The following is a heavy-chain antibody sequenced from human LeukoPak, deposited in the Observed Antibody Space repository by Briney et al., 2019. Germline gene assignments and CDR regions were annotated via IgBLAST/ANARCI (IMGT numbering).Heavy chain of an antibody. J-gene: IGHJ6*02. CDR3: ATRGGDGYKESKAYYYYGMDV. CDR1: GGTFSSYA. CDR2: IIPILGIA. D-gene: IGHD5-24*01. Sequence: SVKVSCKASGGTFSSYAISWVRQAPGQGLEWMGRIIPILGIANYAQKFQGRVTITADKSTSTAYMELSSLRSEDTAVYYCATRGGDGYKESKAYYYYGMDVWGQGTTVTVSS. V-gene: IGHV1-69*04.